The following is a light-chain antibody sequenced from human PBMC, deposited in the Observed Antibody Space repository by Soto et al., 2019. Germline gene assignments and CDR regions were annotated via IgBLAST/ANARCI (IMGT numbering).Light chain of an antibody. J-gene: IGKJ5*01. CDR2: LGS. CDR1: QSLLHSNGNTY. Sequence: DIVLTQSPFSLPVTPGEPASISCRSSQSLLHSNGNTYFDWYLQKPGPSPQLLIYLGSNRASGVXDXXSASGSGTDFTLDISRVEAEDVGVYYFMQALQTPLTFSQGTRLEIK. V-gene: IGKV2-28*01. CDR3: MQALQTPLT.